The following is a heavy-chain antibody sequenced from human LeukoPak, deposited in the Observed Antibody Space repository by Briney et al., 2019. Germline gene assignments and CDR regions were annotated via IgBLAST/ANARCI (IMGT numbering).Heavy chain of an antibody. J-gene: IGHJ4*02. Sequence: GGSLRLSCAASGFSFSDCWMNWVRQAPGKGLEWVSYISSSGSTKYYADSVKGRFTISRDNARNSLYLQMNSLRAEDTAVYFCARGGLSIMGYWGQGTLVTVSS. CDR2: ISSSGSTK. V-gene: IGHV3-48*01. CDR1: GFSFSDCW. D-gene: IGHD2/OR15-2a*01. CDR3: ARGGLSIMGY.